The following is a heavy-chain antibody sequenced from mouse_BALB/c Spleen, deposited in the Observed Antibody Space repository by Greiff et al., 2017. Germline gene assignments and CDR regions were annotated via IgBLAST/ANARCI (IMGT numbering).Heavy chain of an antibody. V-gene: IGHV5-15*02. Sequence: EVQLVESGGGLVQPGGSRKLSCAASGFTFSDYGMAWVRQAPGKGPEWVAFISNLAYSIYYADTVTGRFTISRENAKNTLYLEMSSLRSEDTAMYYCARSLYYYAMDYWGQGTSVTVSS. CDR2: ISNLAYSI. J-gene: IGHJ4*01. CDR3: ARSLYYYAMDY. D-gene: IGHD1-1*02. CDR1: GFTFSDYG.